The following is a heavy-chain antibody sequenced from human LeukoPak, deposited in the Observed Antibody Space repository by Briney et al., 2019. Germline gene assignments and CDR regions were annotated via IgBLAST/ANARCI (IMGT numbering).Heavy chain of an antibody. CDR3: AKDRGSGWFDY. CDR1: GFTFSDYA. CDR2: ISGSGVMT. J-gene: IGHJ4*02. V-gene: IGHV3-23*01. D-gene: IGHD6-19*01. Sequence: GGSLRLSCAASGFTFSDYAMTWVRQAPGKGLEWVATISGSGVMTYYADSVKGRFTVSGDTSMNTLYLQMNSLRAEDTAVYYCAKDRGSGWFDYWGQGTLVTVSS.